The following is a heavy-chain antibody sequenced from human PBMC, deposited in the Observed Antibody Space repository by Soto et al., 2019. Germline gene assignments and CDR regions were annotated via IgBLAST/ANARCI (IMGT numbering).Heavy chain of an antibody. CDR1: GFTFSGFD. Sequence: GGSLRLSCEASGFTFSGFDMHWVRQPTGKGLEWVSTIGTAGDTYYAVSVKGRFTISRDNAKNSLSLQMNSLRAGDTAVYFCARGQEVGAHFFDAWGQGTQVTVSS. CDR3: ARGQEVGAHFFDA. J-gene: IGHJ4*02. CDR2: IGTAGDT. V-gene: IGHV3-13*01. D-gene: IGHD2-15*01.